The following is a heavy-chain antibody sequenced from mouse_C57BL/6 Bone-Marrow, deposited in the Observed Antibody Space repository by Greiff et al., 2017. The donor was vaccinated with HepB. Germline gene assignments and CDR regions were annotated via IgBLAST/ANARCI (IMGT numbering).Heavy chain of an antibody. CDR3: ARLTTVVGYVDY. Sequence: EVKLVESGGGLVKPGGSLKLSCAASGFTFSDYGMHWVRQAPEKGLEWVAYISSGSSTIYYADTVKGRFTISRDNAKNTLFLQMTSLRSEDTAMYYCARLTTVVGYVDYWGQGTTLTVSS. CDR2: ISSGSSTI. CDR1: GFTFSDYG. J-gene: IGHJ2*01. D-gene: IGHD1-1*01. V-gene: IGHV5-17*01.